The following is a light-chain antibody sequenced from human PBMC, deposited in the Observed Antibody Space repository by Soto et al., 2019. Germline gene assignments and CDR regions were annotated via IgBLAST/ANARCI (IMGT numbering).Light chain of an antibody. J-gene: IGLJ3*02. CDR2: ENN. Sequence: NFMLTQPHSVSESPGKTVTISCTGSSGSIASNYVQWYQQRPGSAPPTVIYENNQRPSGVPDRFSGSIDSSSNSASLTISGLKTEDEADYYCQTYDTKGWVFGGGTKLTVL. CDR3: QTYDTKGWV. V-gene: IGLV6-57*02. CDR1: SGSIASNY.